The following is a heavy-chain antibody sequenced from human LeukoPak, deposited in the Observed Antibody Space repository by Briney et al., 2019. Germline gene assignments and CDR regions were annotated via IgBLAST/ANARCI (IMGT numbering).Heavy chain of an antibody. CDR3: AREGLWFGEYYNWFDP. V-gene: IGHV3-7*01. CDR1: GFTFSSYW. Sequence: GGSLRLSCAASGFTFSSYWMSWVRQAPGKGLEWVANIKQDGSEKYYVDSVKGRFTISRDNAKNSLYLQMNSLRAEDTAVYYCAREGLWFGEYYNWFDPWGQGILVTVSS. CDR2: IKQDGSEK. D-gene: IGHD3-10*01. J-gene: IGHJ5*02.